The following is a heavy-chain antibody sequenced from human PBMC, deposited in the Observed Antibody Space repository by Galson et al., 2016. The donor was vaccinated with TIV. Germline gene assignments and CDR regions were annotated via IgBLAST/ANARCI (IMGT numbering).Heavy chain of an antibody. CDR2: VHPADSDT. CDR1: GYTFTNYW. D-gene: IGHD5-18*01. V-gene: IGHV5-51*01. CDR3: VRHKGGYNFGFSLDN. J-gene: IGHJ4*02. Sequence: QSGAEVKEPEESLKISCKASGYTFTNYWIGWVRQMPGKGLEWMGIVHPADSDTKYSPPFQGQVTISADKSIYTAYLQWTSLKASDTAIYYCVRHKGGYNFGFSLDNWGQGTLVTVSS.